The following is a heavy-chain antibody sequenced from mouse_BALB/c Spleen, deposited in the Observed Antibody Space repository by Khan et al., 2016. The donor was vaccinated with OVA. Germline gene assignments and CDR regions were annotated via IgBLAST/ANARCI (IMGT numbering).Heavy chain of an antibody. J-gene: IGHJ2*01. CDR3: TRGDPGIFDF. V-gene: IGHV1-69*02. Sequence: QVQLQQPGSDLVRPGASVKLSCKASGYTFTNYWINWVKQRPGQGLKWIGNIYPSDSYTNYNQKFKDKATLTVDKFSSTAYMQLSSPPSEYSAVYYCTRGDPGIFDFWGQGTTLTVSS. CDR1: GYTFTNYW. CDR2: IYPSDSYT. D-gene: IGHD2-13*01.